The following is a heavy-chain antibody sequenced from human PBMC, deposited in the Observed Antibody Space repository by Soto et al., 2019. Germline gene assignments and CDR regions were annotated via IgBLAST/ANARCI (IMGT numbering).Heavy chain of an antibody. CDR3: ARDSGGTTVAFGMDV. J-gene: IGHJ6*02. D-gene: IGHD4-17*01. CDR2: IIPISGTA. Sequence: QVQLVQSGAEVKKPGSSVKVSCKASGGTFSSYAISWVRQAPGQGLEWMGGIIPISGTANYAQKFQGGVTSTADESTSTAYMELSTLRSEDTAVYYCARDSGGTTVAFGMDVWCQGTTVSVSS. V-gene: IGHV1-69*01. CDR1: GGTFSSYA.